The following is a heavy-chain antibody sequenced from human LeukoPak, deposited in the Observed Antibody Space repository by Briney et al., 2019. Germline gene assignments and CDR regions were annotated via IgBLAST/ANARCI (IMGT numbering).Heavy chain of an antibody. CDR3: ARTQGVFYGGNFGAFHI. J-gene: IGHJ3*02. D-gene: IGHD4-23*01. CDR1: GYTFTNYA. Sequence: ASVKVSCKASGYTFTNYAMHWVRQAPGHRLEWMGWINAGIGNTKYSQKFQGRVAITRDTSASTAYMELSSLRSEDTAVYYCARTQGVFYGGNFGAFHIWGQGTMVTVSS. CDR2: INAGIGNT. V-gene: IGHV1-3*01.